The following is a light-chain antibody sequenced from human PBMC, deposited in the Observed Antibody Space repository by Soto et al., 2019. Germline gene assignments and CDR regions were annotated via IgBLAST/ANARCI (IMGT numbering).Light chain of an antibody. V-gene: IGLV2-23*01. J-gene: IGLJ3*02. CDR1: SSDVGSYNL. CDR3: CSFATSGTWV. CDR2: EGN. Sequence: QSALTQPASVSGSPGQSITISCTGTSSDVGSYNLVSWCQQHPGKAPKLMISEGNKRPSGISNRFSGSKSGNTASLTISGLQAEDEADYYCCSFATSGTWVFGGGTKLTVL.